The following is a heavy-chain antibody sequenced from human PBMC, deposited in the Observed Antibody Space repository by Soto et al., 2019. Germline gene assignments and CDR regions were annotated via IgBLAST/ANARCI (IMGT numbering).Heavy chain of an antibody. V-gene: IGHV3-49*04. J-gene: IGHJ4*02. CDR3: TRGPTNSGPFLFGY. Sequence: GGSLRLSCTASGFTFGDYAMSWVRQAPGKGLEWVGFIRSKAYGGTTEYAASVKGRFTISRDDSKSIAYLQMNSLKTEDTAVYYCTRGPTNSGPFLFGYWGQGTLVTVSS. D-gene: IGHD2-8*01. CDR2: IRSKAYGGTT. CDR1: GFTFGDYA.